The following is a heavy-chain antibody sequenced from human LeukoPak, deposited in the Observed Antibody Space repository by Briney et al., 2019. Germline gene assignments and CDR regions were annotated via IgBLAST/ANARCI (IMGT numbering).Heavy chain of an antibody. V-gene: IGHV4-39*07. J-gene: IGHJ4*02. CDR3: ARHATGYCSGGSCYSVRHFDY. D-gene: IGHD2-15*01. CDR1: GGSISSSSYY. CDR2: IYYSGST. Sequence: PSETLSLTCTVSGGSISSSSYYWGWIRQPPGKGLEWIGSIYYSGSTYYNPSLKSRVTISVDTSKNQFSLKLSSVTAADTAVHYCARHATGYCSGGSCYSVRHFDYWGQGTLVTVSS.